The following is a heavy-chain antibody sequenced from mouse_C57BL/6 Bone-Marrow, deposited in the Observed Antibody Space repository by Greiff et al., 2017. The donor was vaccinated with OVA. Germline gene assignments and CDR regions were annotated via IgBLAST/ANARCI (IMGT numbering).Heavy chain of an antibody. D-gene: IGHD2-3*01. J-gene: IGHJ3*01. V-gene: IGHV5-9-1*02. CDR2: ISSGGDYI. Sequence: EVKLVESGEGLVKPGGSLKLSCAASGFTFSSYAMSWVRQTPEKRLEWVAYISSGGDYIYYADTVKGRFTISRDNARSTLYLQMSSLKSEDTAMYYCTRDNGYYEPFAYWGQGTLVTVSA. CDR1: GFTFSSYA. CDR3: TRDNGYYEPFAY.